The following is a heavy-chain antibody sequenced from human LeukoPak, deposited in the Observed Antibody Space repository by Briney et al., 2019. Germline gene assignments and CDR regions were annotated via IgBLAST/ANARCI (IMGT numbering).Heavy chain of an antibody. CDR1: GGSFSGYY. Sequence: SETLSLTCAVYGGSFSGYYWSWIRQPPGKGLEWIGGINHSGSTSYNPSLKSRVTISVDTSKNQFSLKLSSVTAADTAVYYCARTNLGGGIAAAGTGNWFDPWGQGTLVTVSS. V-gene: IGHV4-34*01. CDR3: ARTNLGGGIAAAGTGNWFDP. CDR2: INHSGST. D-gene: IGHD6-13*01. J-gene: IGHJ5*02.